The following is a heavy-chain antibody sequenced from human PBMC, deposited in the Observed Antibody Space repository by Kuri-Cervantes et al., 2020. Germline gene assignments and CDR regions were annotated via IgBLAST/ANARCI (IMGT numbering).Heavy chain of an antibody. J-gene: IGHJ6*03. D-gene: IGHD6-13*01. CDR1: GFTFSSYG. V-gene: IGHV3-NL1*01. CDR2: IYSGGST. Sequence: GESLKISCAASGFTFSSYGMHWVRQAPGKGLEWVSVIYSGGSTYYADSVKGRFTISRDNTKKLLYLQMNSLRAEDTAVYYCARNSRYIGASYYYYYMDVWAKGPRSPSP. CDR3: ARNSRYIGASYYYYYMDV.